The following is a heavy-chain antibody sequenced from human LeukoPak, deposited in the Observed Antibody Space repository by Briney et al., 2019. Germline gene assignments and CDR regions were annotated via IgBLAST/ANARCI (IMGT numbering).Heavy chain of an antibody. J-gene: IGHJ4*02. CDR3: ARSDSSVYSGFDY. CDR1: GGSLSTHH. Sequence: SETLSLTCVVSGGSLSTHHWSWIRQSPGRGLEWIGYISDSGSTNYNPSLKSRVTISVDTSKNQFSLKLSSVTATDTAVYYCARSDSSVYSGFDYWGQGTLVTVSS. V-gene: IGHV4-59*11. D-gene: IGHD5/OR15-5a*01. CDR2: ISDSGST.